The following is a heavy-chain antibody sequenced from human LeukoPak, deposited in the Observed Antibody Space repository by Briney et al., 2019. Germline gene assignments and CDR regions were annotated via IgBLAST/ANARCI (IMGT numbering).Heavy chain of an antibody. CDR1: GFTFSSFD. J-gene: IGHJ6*03. CDR2: IGTASDT. CDR3: ARGPPRGKYYYMDV. V-gene: IGHV3-13*01. D-gene: IGHD1-1*01. Sequence: GGSLRLSCAASGFTFSSFDMHWVRQPTGQGLEWVSTIGTASDTYYPGSVEGRFTLSRDSAKNSLYLQMNSLTAGNTAVYYCARGPPRGKYYYMDVWGKGTTVTVSS.